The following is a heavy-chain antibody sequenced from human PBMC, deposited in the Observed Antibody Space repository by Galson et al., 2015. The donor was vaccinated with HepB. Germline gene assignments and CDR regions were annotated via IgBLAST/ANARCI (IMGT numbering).Heavy chain of an antibody. CDR2: ITTSGSHV. D-gene: IGHD2-2*01. V-gene: IGHV3-21*01. Sequence: SLRLSCAASGFIFSSQSMTWVRQAPGKGLEWVSFITTSGSHVFYADSVKGRFTISRDNAENSLYLQMNNLRAEDTAVYYCARVAWLGSCSSRTCATLDYWGQGTLVTVSS. CDR3: ARVAWLGSCSSRTCATLDY. CDR1: GFIFSSQS. J-gene: IGHJ4*02.